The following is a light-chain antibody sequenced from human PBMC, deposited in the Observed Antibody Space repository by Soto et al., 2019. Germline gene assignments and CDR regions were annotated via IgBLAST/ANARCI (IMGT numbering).Light chain of an antibody. J-gene: IGLJ2*01. CDR1: SSDVGGYNY. CDR3: SSYTSTNTVV. Sequence: QSVLTQPASVSGSPGQSITISCTGTSSDVGGYNYVSWYQQHPGKAPKLVIYEVTKRPSGVSNRFSGSKSGNTASLTISGLQAEDETDYYCSSYTSTNTVVFGGGTKVTV. CDR2: EVT. V-gene: IGLV2-14*01.